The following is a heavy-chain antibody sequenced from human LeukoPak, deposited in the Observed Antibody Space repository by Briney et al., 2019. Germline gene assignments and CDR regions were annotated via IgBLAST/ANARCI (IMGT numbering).Heavy chain of an antibody. D-gene: IGHD3-10*01. CDR3: ARVFDSGSQAYFYYMDV. Sequence: GGSLRLSCAASGFTFSSYGMHWVRQAPGKGLEWVAFIRYDGSNKYYADSVKGRFTISRDNSKNTLYLQMNSLRAEDTAVYYCARVFDSGSQAYFYYMDVWGKGTTVTIFS. V-gene: IGHV3-30*02. CDR1: GFTFSSYG. CDR2: IRYDGSNK. J-gene: IGHJ6*03.